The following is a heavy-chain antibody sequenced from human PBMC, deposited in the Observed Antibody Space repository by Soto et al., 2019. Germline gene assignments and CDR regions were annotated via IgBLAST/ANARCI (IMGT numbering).Heavy chain of an antibody. J-gene: IGHJ6*03. Sequence: GGSLRLSCAASGFTFSSYSMNWVRQAPGKGLEWVSSISSSSSYIYYADSVKGRFTISRDNAKNSLYLQMNSLRAEDTAVYYCARGSYYDFWSGYYSDDYYYYYMDVWGKGTTVTVSS. CDR2: ISSSSSYI. CDR3: ARGSYYDFWSGYYSDDYYYYYMDV. CDR1: GFTFSSYS. V-gene: IGHV3-21*01. D-gene: IGHD3-3*01.